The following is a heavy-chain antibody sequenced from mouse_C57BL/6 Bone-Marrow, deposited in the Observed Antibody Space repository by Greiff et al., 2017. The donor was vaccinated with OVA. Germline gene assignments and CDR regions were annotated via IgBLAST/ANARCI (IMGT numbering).Heavy chain of an antibody. CDR3: AIHITTVRAGFAY. CDR2: IWSGGRT. CDR1: GFSLTSYG. D-gene: IGHD1-1*01. J-gene: IGHJ3*01. V-gene: IGHV2-2*01. Sequence: QVQLQQSGPGLVQPSQRLSITCTVSGFSLTSYGVHWVRPSPGTGLEWLGVIWSGGRTDYTAAFISRLSLSKDNSKSQVFFKMNRLQADDTAIYYCAIHITTVRAGFAYWGQGTLVTVSA.